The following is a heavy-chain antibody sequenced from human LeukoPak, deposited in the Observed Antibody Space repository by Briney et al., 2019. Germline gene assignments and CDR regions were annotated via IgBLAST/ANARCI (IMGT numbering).Heavy chain of an antibody. CDR3: ARRSARYYYYYYGMDV. V-gene: IGHV4-34*01. CDR2: INHSGST. CDR1: GASFSGYY. Sequence: SETLSLTCTVYGASFSGYYWSWFRQPPGKGLEWIGEINHSGSTNYNPSLKSRVTISVDTSKNQFSLKLSSVTAADTAVYYCARRSARYYYYYYGMDVWGQGTTVTVSS. J-gene: IGHJ6*02.